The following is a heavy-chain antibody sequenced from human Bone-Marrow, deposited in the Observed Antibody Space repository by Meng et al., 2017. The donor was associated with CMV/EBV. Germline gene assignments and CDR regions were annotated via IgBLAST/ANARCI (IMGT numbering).Heavy chain of an antibody. V-gene: IGHV1-24*01. Sequence: ASVKVSCKVSGYTLTELSRHWVRQAPGKGLEWMGGFDPEDGETIYAQKFQGRVTMTEDTSTDTAYMELSSLRSDDTAVYYCARDPNPLMPKQEHFQYWGQGTLVTVSS. CDR3: ARDPNPLMPKQEHFQY. CDR1: GYTLTELS. CDR2: FDPEDGET. D-gene: IGHD2-2*01. J-gene: IGHJ4*02.